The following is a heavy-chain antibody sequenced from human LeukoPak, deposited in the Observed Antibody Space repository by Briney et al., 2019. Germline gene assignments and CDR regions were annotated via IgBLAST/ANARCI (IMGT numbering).Heavy chain of an antibody. D-gene: IGHD2-2*01. CDR1: GGSISSGGYY. V-gene: IGHV4-31*03. J-gene: IGHJ4*02. Sequence: SETLSLTCTVSGGSISSGGYYWSWIRQHPGKGLEWTGYIYYSGSTYYNPSLKSRVTISVDTSKNQFSLKLSSVTAADTAVYYCARERVVPAAMGFSGYDYYFDYWGQGTLVTVSS. CDR3: ARERVVPAAMGFSGYDYYFDY. CDR2: IYYSGST.